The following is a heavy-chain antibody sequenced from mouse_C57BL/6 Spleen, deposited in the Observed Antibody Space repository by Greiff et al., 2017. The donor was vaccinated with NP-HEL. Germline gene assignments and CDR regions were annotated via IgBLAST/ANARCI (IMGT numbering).Heavy chain of an antibody. D-gene: IGHD2-4*01. CDR3: ARRGDYDGCFDY. J-gene: IGHJ2*01. V-gene: IGHV1-55*01. CDR2: LYPGSGST. CDR1: GYTFTSYW. Sequence: QVQLQQPGAELVKPGASVKMSCKASGYTFTSYWITWVKQRPGQGLEWIGDLYPGSGSTNYNEKFKSKATLTVDTSSSTAYMQLSSLTSEDSAVYYCARRGDYDGCFDYWGQGTTLTVSS.